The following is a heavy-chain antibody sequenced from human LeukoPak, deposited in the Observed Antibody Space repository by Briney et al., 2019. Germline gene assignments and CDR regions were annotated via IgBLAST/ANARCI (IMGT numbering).Heavy chain of an antibody. Sequence: SETLSLTCTVSGGSISSGGYYWSWIRQHPGKGLEWIGYIYYSGSTYYNPSLKSRVTISVDTSKNQFSLKLSSVTAADTAVYYCARGIVTMVRGALSPLFDYWGQGTLVTVSS. V-gene: IGHV4-31*03. D-gene: IGHD3-10*01. J-gene: IGHJ4*02. CDR1: GGSISSGGYY. CDR3: ARGIVTMVRGALSPLFDY. CDR2: IYYSGST.